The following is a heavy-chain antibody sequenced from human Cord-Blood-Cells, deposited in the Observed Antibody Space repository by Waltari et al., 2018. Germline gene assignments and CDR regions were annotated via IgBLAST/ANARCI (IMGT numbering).Heavy chain of an antibody. CDR1: GFTFSRYG. CDR2: IWYEGINK. D-gene: IGHD6-25*01. J-gene: IGHJ4*02. CDR3: ARDRIAAADY. V-gene: IGHV3-33*01. Sequence: QVQLVEHGGGVVQPGRLLRISCAASGFTFSRYGMHWVRPAPGTGLQWVGVIWYEGINKCYADSVEGRFTISRDNSKSTRYLQMNSLRAEDTAVYYCARDRIAAADYWGQGTLVTVSS.